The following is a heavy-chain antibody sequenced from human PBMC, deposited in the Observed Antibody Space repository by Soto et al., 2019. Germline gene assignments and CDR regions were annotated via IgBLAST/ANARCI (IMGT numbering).Heavy chain of an antibody. CDR3: ARETYYYDSSGYYGAFDI. Sequence: ASVKVSCKASGYTFTSYGISWVRQAPGQGLEWMGWISAYNGNTNYAQKLQGRVTMTTDTSTSTAYMELRSLRSDDTAVYYCARETYYYDSSGYYGAFDIWGQGTMVTVSS. V-gene: IGHV1-18*01. D-gene: IGHD3-22*01. CDR2: ISAYNGNT. CDR1: GYTFTSYG. J-gene: IGHJ3*02.